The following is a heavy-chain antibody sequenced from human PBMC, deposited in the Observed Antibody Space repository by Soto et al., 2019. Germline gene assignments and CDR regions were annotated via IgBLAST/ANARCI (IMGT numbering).Heavy chain of an antibody. J-gene: IGHJ4*02. Sequence: ASVKVSCKASGGTFSSYAISWVRQAPGQGLEWMGGIIPIFGTANYAQKFQGRVTITADKSTSTAYMELSSLRSEDTAVYYCARDGSGWELLGYFDYWGQGTMVTVYS. CDR1: GGTFSSYA. V-gene: IGHV1-69*06. D-gene: IGHD1-26*01. CDR3: ARDGSGWELLGYFDY. CDR2: IIPIFGTA.